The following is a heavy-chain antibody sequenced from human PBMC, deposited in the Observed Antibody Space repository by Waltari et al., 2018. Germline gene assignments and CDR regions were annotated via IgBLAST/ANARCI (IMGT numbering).Heavy chain of an antibody. J-gene: IGHJ3*02. CDR2: INHSGST. V-gene: IGHV4-34*01. CDR3: ARGLLRSSSSQVVVPGAFDI. Sequence: QVQLQQWGAGLLKPSETLSLTCAVYGGSFSGYSWSWIRQPPGKGLEWIGEINHSGSTNYNPSLKSRVTISVDTSKNQFSLKLSSVTAADTAVYYCARGLLRSSSSQVVVPGAFDIWGQGTMVTVSS. CDR1: GGSFSGYS. D-gene: IGHD6-6*01.